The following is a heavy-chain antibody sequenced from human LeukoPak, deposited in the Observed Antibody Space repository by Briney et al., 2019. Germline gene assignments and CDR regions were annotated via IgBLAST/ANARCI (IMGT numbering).Heavy chain of an antibody. CDR1: GGSFSGYY. D-gene: IGHD3-16*01. CDR3: AKGAGGGYFEF. V-gene: IGHV4-34*01. Sequence: SETLSLTCAVYGGSFSGYYWSWIRQPPGKGLEWIGEINHSGSTNYNPSLKSRVTISVDTSKNQFSLKLSSVTAADTAVYYCAKGAGGGYFEFWGQGTLVTVSS. J-gene: IGHJ4*02. CDR2: INHSGST.